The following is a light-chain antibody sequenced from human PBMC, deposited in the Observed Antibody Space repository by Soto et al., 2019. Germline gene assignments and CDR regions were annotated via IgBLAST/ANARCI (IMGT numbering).Light chain of an antibody. J-gene: IGKJ5*01. Sequence: EIVLTQSPGTLSLSPGERATLSCRASQSVSSSYLAWYQQKPGQAPRLLIYDASNRATGIPARFSGSGSGTDFTLTITSLEPEDFAVYYCQQRSNWPSTFGQGTRLEIK. CDR3: QQRSNWPST. V-gene: IGKV3-11*01. CDR2: DAS. CDR1: QSVSSSY.